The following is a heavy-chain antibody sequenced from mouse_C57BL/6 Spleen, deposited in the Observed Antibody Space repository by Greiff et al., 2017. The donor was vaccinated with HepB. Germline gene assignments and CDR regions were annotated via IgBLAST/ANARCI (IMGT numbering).Heavy chain of an antibody. CDR3: AAYYSNYEYFDV. CDR2: INPSDSYT. J-gene: IGHJ1*03. Sequence: QVHVKQPGAELVKPGASVKLSCKASGYTFTSYWMQWVKQRPGQGLEWIGEINPSDSYTNYNQKFKGKATLTVDTSSSTAYMQLSSLTSEDSAVYYCAAYYSNYEYFDVWGTGTTVTVSS. V-gene: IGHV1-50*01. CDR1: GYTFTSYW. D-gene: IGHD2-5*01.